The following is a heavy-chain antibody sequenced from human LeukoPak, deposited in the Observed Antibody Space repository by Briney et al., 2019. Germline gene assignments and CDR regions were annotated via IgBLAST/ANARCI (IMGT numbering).Heavy chain of an antibody. CDR3: ARDPSFSSGWFDC. CDR1: GGPISSYY. CDR2: IYPSGST. D-gene: IGHD6-19*01. V-gene: IGHV4-4*07. Sequence: SETLTLTCTVSGGPISSYYWNWIRQPAGKGLEWIGRIYPSGSTNYNPSLKSRVTMSVDMSKNQFSLKLTSMTAADTAVYYCARDPSFSSGWFDCWGQGTLVTVSS. J-gene: IGHJ4*02.